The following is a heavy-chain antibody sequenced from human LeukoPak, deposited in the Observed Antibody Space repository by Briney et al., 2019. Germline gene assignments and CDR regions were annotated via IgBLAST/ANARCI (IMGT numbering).Heavy chain of an antibody. CDR1: GGSISSGGYY. D-gene: IGHD4-17*01. J-gene: IGHJ4*02. Sequence: PSETLSLTCTVSGGSISSGGYYWSWIRQPPGKGLEWIGYIYHSGSTYYNPSLKSRVTISVDRSKNQFSLKLSSVTAADTAVYYCARGASHGDYYFDYWGQGTLVTVSS. CDR3: ARGASHGDYYFDY. V-gene: IGHV4-30-2*01. CDR2: IYHSGST.